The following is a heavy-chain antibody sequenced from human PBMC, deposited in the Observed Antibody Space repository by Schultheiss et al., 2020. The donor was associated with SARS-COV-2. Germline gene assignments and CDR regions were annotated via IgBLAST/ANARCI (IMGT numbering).Heavy chain of an antibody. D-gene: IGHD1-14*01. V-gene: IGHV4-61*10. CDR3: ARGEVGTAHWFDP. Sequence: SETLSLTCAVSGGSISSGGYSWSWIRQPAGKGLEWIGRIYYSGSTNYNPSLKSRVTISVDTSKNQFSLKLSSVTAADTAVYYCARGEVGTAHWFDPWGQGTLVTVSS. J-gene: IGHJ5*02. CDR2: IYYSGST. CDR1: GGSISSGGYS.